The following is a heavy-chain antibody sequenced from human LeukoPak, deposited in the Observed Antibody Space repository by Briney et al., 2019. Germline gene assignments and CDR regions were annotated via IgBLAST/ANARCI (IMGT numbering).Heavy chain of an antibody. J-gene: IGHJ4*02. CDR1: GGTFSSYA. CDR3: ARGGSRGDFDY. Sequence: ASVKVSCKASGGTFSSYAISWVRQATGQGLEWMGWMNPNSGNTGYAQKFQGRVTMTRNTSISTAYMELSSLRSEDTAVYYCARGGSRGDFDYWGQGTLVTVSS. D-gene: IGHD3-16*01. V-gene: IGHV1-8*02. CDR2: MNPNSGNT.